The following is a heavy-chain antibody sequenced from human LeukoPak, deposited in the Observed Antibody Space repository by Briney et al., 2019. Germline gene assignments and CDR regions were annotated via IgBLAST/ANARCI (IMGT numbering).Heavy chain of an antibody. V-gene: IGHV3-73*01. J-gene: IGHJ5*02. Sequence: GGSLKLSCAASGLIFSGSAMHWVRQAPGKGLEWVGRMRSKANNYATGYATSVIGRFTISRDDSKNTRYLEMNSLKIEDTAVYFCTSQAGYSSSWETWGQGTLVTVSS. D-gene: IGHD6-13*01. CDR2: MRSKANNYAT. CDR1: GLIFSGSA. CDR3: TSQAGYSSSWET.